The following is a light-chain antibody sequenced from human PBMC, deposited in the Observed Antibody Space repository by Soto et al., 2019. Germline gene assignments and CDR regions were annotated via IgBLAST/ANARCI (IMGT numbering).Light chain of an antibody. CDR2: GAS. CDR1: PSISRN. J-gene: IGKJ2*01. CDR3: QQYNNWPRT. Sequence: EIVMTQSPATLSVSPGEGATLSCRVSPSISRNLAWYQQIPGQAPRLLIYGASARATGIPARFSGSGSGTEFTLTISSLQSEDFAVYYCQQYNNWPRTFGQGTKLEIK. V-gene: IGKV3-15*01.